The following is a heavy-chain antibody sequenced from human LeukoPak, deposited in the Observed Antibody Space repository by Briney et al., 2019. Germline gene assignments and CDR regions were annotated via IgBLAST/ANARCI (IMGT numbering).Heavy chain of an antibody. CDR2: IYTSGST. CDR3: ARAFIAAAHLQH. J-gene: IGHJ1*01. Sequence: SETLSLTFTVSGGSISSGSYYWSWIRQPAGKGLEWIGRIYTSGSTNYNPSLKSRVTISVDTSKNQFSLKLSSVTAADTAVYYCARAFIAAAHLQHWGQGTLVTVTS. V-gene: IGHV4-61*02. D-gene: IGHD6-13*01. CDR1: GGSISSGSYY.